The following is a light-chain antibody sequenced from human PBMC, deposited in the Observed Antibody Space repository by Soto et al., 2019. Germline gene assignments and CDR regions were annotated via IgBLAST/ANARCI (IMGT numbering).Light chain of an antibody. CDR1: GYNY. J-gene: IGLJ3*02. Sequence: QSALTQPASVSGSPGQSITISCTGGYNYVSWYQQHPGKAPKLMIYDVSYRPSGVSNRFSGSKSSNTASLTISGLQAEDEADYYCSSYTSSSTLVFGGGTKLTVL. CDR3: SSYTSSSTLV. V-gene: IGLV2-14*01. CDR2: DVS.